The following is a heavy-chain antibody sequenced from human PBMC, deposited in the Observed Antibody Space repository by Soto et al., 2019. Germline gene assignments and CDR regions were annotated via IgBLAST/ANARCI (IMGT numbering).Heavy chain of an antibody. CDR2: IYYSEST. CDR1: GGSISSSSYY. Sequence: NPSETLSLTCTVSGGSISSSSYYWGWIRQPPGKGLEWIGSIYYSESTYYNPSLKSRVTISVDTSKNQFSLKLSSVTAADTAVYYCARDYDSSGYPDPSYYYGMDVWGQGTTVTVSS. D-gene: IGHD3-22*01. V-gene: IGHV4-39*07. J-gene: IGHJ6*02. CDR3: ARDYDSSGYPDPSYYYGMDV.